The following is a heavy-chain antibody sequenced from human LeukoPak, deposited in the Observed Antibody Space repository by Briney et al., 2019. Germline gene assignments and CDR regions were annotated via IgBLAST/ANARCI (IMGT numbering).Heavy chain of an antibody. J-gene: IGHJ5*02. CDR3: ARQRHIRGYLNWSDP. V-gene: IGHV1-8*01. CDR2: MNPGNGDT. Sequence: GASVKVSCKASGYTFTTHDLTWVRQATGQGLEWMGWMNPGNGDTAYAQKYQGRVTMTRDTSMSTAYMELNNLGSEDTAVYYCARQRHIRGYLNWSDPWGQGTLVTVSS. CDR1: GYTFTTHD. D-gene: IGHD5-18*01.